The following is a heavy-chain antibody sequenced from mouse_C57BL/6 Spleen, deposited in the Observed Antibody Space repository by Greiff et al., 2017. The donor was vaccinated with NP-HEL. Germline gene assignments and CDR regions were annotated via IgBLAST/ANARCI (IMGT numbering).Heavy chain of an antibody. D-gene: IGHD1-1*01. CDR1: GYTFTSYW. V-gene: IGHV1-55*01. CDR2: IYPGSGST. Sequence: QVQLQQPGAELVKPGASVKMSCKASGYTFTSYWITWVKQRPGQGLEWIGDIYPGSGSTNYNEKFKSKATLTVDTSSSTAYMQLSSLTSEDSAVYYCARSRDYYGSSSDFDVWGTGTTVTVSS. J-gene: IGHJ1*03. CDR3: ARSRDYYGSSSDFDV.